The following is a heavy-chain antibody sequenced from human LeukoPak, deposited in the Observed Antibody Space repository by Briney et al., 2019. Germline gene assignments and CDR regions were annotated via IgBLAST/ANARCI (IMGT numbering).Heavy chain of an antibody. J-gene: IGHJ4*02. D-gene: IGHD5-24*01. V-gene: IGHV3-7*01. CDR2: IKQDGSEK. CDR3: ANGEGFDY. Sequence: PGGSLRLSCATSGFTFSNFWMSWVRQAPGKGLEWVANIKQDGSEKYYVDSVKGRFTISRDNAKNSLYLQMNSLRAEDTAVYYCANGEGFDYWGQGTLVTVSS. CDR1: GFTFSNFW.